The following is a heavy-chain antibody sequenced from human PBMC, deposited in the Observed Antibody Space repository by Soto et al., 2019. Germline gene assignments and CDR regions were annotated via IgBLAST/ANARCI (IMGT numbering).Heavy chain of an antibody. V-gene: IGHV3-15*07. CDR2: IKSKTDGGTT. CDR1: GFTFSNAW. J-gene: IGHJ6*02. Sequence: GGSLRLSCAASGFTFSNAWINWVRQAPGKGLEWVGRIKSKTDGGTTDFAAPVKGRFAISRDDSKNMVYLQMNSLRAEDTAVYYCARDLGYSFYYYYYGMDVWGQGTTVTVSS. D-gene: IGHD5-18*01. CDR3: ARDLGYSFYYYYYGMDV.